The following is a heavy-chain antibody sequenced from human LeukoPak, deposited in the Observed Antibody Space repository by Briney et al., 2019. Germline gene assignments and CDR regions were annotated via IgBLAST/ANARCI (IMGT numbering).Heavy chain of an antibody. J-gene: IGHJ4*02. CDR1: GFTFSNYW. Sequence: PGGSLRLSCVASGFTFSNYWMLWVRQAPGKGLMWVSRIASDGSSTTYADSVKGRFSISRDNAKNTLYLQMNSLRVEDTAVYYCARGRPHGNDYWGQGTLVTVSS. D-gene: IGHD4-23*01. CDR2: IASDGSST. CDR3: ARGRPHGNDY. V-gene: IGHV3-74*01.